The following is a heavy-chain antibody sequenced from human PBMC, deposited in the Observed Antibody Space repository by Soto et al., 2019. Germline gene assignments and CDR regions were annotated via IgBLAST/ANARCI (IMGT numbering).Heavy chain of an antibody. CDR1: GGSFSGYY. CDR2: INHSGST. D-gene: IGHD6-6*01. Sequence: LSLTCAVYGGSFSGYYWSWIRQPPGKGLEWIGEINHSGSTNYNPSLKSRVTISVDTSKNQFSLKLSSVTAADTAVYYCARDRSSSPSYYCDMDVWGQGTTVTVSS. V-gene: IGHV4-34*01. J-gene: IGHJ6*02. CDR3: ARDRSSSPSYYCDMDV.